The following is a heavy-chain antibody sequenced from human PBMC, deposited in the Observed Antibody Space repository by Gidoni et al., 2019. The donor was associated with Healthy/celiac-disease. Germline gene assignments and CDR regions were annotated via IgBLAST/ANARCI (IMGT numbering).Heavy chain of an antibody. CDR2: INSDGRST. D-gene: IGHD6-6*01. Sequence: EVQLVESGGGLVQSGGSLRLSCAASGFNFSSYWMHWFCQAPGKGLVWVSRINSDGRSTSYADSVKDRFTISRDNAKNTLYLQMNSLRAEDTAVYYWARVSAARPFDYWGQGTLVTVSS. CDR3: ARVSAARPFDY. CDR1: GFNFSSYW. J-gene: IGHJ4*02. V-gene: IGHV3-74*01.